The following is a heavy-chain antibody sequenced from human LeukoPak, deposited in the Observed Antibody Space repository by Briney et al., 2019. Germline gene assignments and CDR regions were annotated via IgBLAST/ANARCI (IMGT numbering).Heavy chain of an antibody. D-gene: IGHD1-7*01. J-gene: IGHJ5*02. CDR3: ARLVATATTRWFDP. V-gene: IGHV5-51*01. CDR2: IYPGDSDT. Sequence: GESLKISCKGSGYSFTTYWIGWVRQMPGKGLEWMGIIYPGDSDTRYSPSFQGQVTISADKSISTTYLQWTSLRASDTAMYYCARLVATATTRWFDPWGQGTLVTVSS. CDR1: GYSFTTYW.